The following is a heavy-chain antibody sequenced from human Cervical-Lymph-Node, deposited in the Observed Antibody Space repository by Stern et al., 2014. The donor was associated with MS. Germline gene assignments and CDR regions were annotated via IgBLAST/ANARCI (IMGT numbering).Heavy chain of an antibody. J-gene: IGHJ6*02. Sequence: VQLVQSGAEVKKPGASVKVSCKASGYTFTSYAMHWVRQAPGHRLEWMGWINAGNGNTKYSQKFQGRVTITRDTSASTAYMELSSLRSEDTAVYYCARNRAVAGTRNYYGMDVWGQGTTVTVSS. CDR1: GYTFTSYA. V-gene: IGHV1-3*01. CDR3: ARNRAVAGTRNYYGMDV. D-gene: IGHD6-19*01. CDR2: INAGNGNT.